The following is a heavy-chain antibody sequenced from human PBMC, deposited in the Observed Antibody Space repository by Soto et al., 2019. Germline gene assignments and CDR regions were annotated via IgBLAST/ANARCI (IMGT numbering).Heavy chain of an antibody. Sequence: QLQLQESGPGLVKPSETLSLTCTVSGGSVSTDSHYWAWIRQPPGKGLEWIGSIHYDGRPSYNPPLTRPSPVSLDTSRKHYSLTIMFVSAADTAMYYCARHLGNYGDWAFDYWGRGTLVTISS. CDR2: IHYDGRP. V-gene: IGHV4-39*01. D-gene: IGHD4-17*01. CDR1: GGSVSTDSHY. J-gene: IGHJ4*02. CDR3: ARHLGNYGDWAFDY.